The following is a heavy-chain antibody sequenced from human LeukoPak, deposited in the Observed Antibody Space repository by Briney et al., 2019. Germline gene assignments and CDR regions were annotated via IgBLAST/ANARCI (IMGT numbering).Heavy chain of an antibody. CDR3: ARAVHPSHYYDSGSYYV. D-gene: IGHD3-22*01. J-gene: IGHJ4*02. Sequence: GGSLRLSCAASGFTFSRYWMSWVRQAPGKGLEWVANIKEDGSEKYYVDSVKGRFTISRDNAENSLYLQMNSLRAEDTAVYYRARAVHPSHYYDSGSYYVWGQGTLVTVSS. V-gene: IGHV3-7*01. CDR2: IKEDGSEK. CDR1: GFTFSRYW.